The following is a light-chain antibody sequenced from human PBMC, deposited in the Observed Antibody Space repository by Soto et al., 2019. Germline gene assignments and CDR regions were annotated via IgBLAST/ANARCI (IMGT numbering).Light chain of an antibody. CDR3: QQSYNSPTCT. CDR2: AAS. Sequence: DIQMTQSPSSLSASVGDRVTITCRASQGISSYLNWYQQKPGEAPRLLIYAASNLERGVPSRFSGRRSGTAFTLTISSLRPEDFATYYCQQSYNSPTCTFGQGTKLE. CDR1: QGISSY. V-gene: IGKV1-39*01. J-gene: IGKJ2*02.